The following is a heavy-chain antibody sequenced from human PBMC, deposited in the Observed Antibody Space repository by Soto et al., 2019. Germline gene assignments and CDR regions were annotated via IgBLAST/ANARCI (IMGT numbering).Heavy chain of an antibody. D-gene: IGHD1-26*01. V-gene: IGHV1-3*04. CDR1: GYTFTTYA. Sequence: QVQLVQSGAEVKKPGASVRVSCKPSGYTFTTYAMHWVRQAPGQRLEWMGWISTDNGNTKYSQKFPGRVTITSDTSASIAYMELSSLRSADPAVYYCARSSGNYDNAFDIWGQGTMVAGS. CDR2: ISTDNGNT. J-gene: IGHJ3*02. CDR3: ARSSGNYDNAFDI.